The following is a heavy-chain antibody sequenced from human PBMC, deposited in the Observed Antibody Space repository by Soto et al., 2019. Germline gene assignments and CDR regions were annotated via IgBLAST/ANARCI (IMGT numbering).Heavy chain of an antibody. J-gene: IGHJ4*02. CDR3: ARDRATYYDFWSGSSQYFDY. D-gene: IGHD3-3*01. Sequence: GGSLRLSCAAPGFTFSSYSMNWVRQAPGKGLEWVSSISSSSSYIYYADSVKGRFTISRDNAKNSLYLQMNSLRAEDTAVHYCARDRATYYDFWSGSSQYFDYWGQGTLVTVSS. V-gene: IGHV3-21*01. CDR2: ISSSSSYI. CDR1: GFTFSSYS.